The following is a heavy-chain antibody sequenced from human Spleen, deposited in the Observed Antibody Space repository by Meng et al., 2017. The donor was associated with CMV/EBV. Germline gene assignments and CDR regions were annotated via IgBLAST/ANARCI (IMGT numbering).Heavy chain of an antibody. CDR1: GFIFSEYC. CDR2: ICHSNSVI. D-gene: IGHD3-3*01. Sequence: GESLKISCVGSGFIFSEYCMYWFRQAPGKGLEWVSRICHSNSVIDYAASVEGRFIISRDNVQNTLYLQMDSLRVEDTAVYYCARGQYYDFWSGYYVGAFDIWGQGTMVTVSS. CDR3: ARGQYYDFWSGYYVGAFDI. V-gene: IGHV3-21*06. J-gene: IGHJ3*02.